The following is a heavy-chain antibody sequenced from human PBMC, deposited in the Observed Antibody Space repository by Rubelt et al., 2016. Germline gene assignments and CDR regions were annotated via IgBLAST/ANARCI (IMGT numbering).Heavy chain of an antibody. D-gene: IGHD1-26*01. CDR1: GFTFSAYA. Sequence: EVQLLESGGGLVQPGGSLRLSCAASGFTFSAYAMTWVRQAPGKGLEWVSHISGSSGSTYYADSVKGRFTISRDNSRNTLYLQMNSLRAEDTAVYYCAKDRGGSYYAGHYWGQGTLVTVSS. V-gene: IGHV3-23*01. CDR3: AKDRGGSYYAGHY. J-gene: IGHJ4*02. CDR2: ISGSSGST.